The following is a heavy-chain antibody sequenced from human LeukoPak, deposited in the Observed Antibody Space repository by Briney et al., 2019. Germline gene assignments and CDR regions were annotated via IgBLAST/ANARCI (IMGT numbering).Heavy chain of an antibody. CDR2: INPSGGST. D-gene: IGHD4-23*01. V-gene: IGHV1-46*01. Sequence: ASVKVSCKASGYTFTNYGISWVRQAPGQGLEWMGIINPSGGSTSYAQKFQGRVTMTRDMSTSTVYMELSSLRSENTAVYYCARAEGRWPWFDPWGQGTLVTVSS. CDR3: ARAEGRWPWFDP. CDR1: GYTFTNYG. J-gene: IGHJ5*02.